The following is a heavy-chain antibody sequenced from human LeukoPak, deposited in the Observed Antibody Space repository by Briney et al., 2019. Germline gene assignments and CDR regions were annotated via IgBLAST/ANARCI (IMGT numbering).Heavy chain of an antibody. CDR3: ASSYFPAGVYYFDY. D-gene: IGHD7-27*01. V-gene: IGHV4-34*01. J-gene: IGHJ4*02. CDR1: GGSFSGYY. Sequence: SETLSLTCAVYGGSFSGYYWSWIRQPPGKGLEWIGEINHSGSTSYNPSLKSRVTISVDTSKNQFSLKLSSVTAADTAVYYCASSYFPAGVYYFDYWGQGTLVTVSS. CDR2: INHSGST.